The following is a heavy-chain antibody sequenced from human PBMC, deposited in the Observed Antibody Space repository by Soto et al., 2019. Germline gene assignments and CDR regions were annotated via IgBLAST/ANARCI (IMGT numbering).Heavy chain of an antibody. J-gene: IGHJ6*02. D-gene: IGHD3-9*01. CDR2: IKSKTDGGTT. V-gene: IGHV3-15*07. Sequence: EVQLVESGGGLVKPGGSLRLSCAASGFTFSNAWMNWVRQAPGKGLEWVGRIKSKTDGGTTDYAAPVKGRFTISRDDSKNTLYLQMHSLKTEDTAVYYCTTGDTIFLYGMDVWGQGTTVTVSS. CDR1: GFTFSNAW. CDR3: TTGDTIFLYGMDV.